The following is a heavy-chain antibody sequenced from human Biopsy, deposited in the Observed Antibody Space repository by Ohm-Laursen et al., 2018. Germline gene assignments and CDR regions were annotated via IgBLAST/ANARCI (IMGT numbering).Heavy chain of an antibody. CDR1: GDSISSYY. D-gene: IGHD3-22*01. V-gene: IGHV4-59*01. J-gene: IGHJ2*01. CDR2: VYYTGST. CDR3: ARDRGYYSDRTVPGYFDL. Sequence: TLSLTCSVSGDSISSYYWSWIWQPPGKGLEWIGYVYYTGSTDYNPSLQSRVTISVDTSKNHFSLRLRSVTPADTAIYYCARDRGYYSDRTVPGYFDLWGRGTLVTVSS.